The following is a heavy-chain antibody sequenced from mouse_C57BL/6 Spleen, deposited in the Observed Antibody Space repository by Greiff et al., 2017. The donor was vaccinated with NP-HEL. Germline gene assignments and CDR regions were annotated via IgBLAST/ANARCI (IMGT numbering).Heavy chain of an antibody. V-gene: IGHV1-53*01. CDR2: INPSNGGT. CDR1: GYTFTSYW. Sequence: VQLQQPGTELVKPGASVKLSRKASGYTFTSYWMHWVKQRPGQGLEWIGNINPSNGGTNYNEKFKSKATLTVDKSSSTAYMQLSSLTSEDSAVYYCARLGTTVVATFDYWGQGTTLTVSS. D-gene: IGHD1-1*01. CDR3: ARLGTTVVATFDY. J-gene: IGHJ2*01.